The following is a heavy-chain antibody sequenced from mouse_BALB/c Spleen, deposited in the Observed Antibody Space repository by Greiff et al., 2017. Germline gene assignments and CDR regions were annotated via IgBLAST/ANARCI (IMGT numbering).Heavy chain of an antibody. V-gene: IGHV1S81*02. D-gene: IGHD2-2*01. J-gene: IGHJ2*01. Sequence: VQLQESGPELVKPGASVRISCTASGYTFTSYYMYWVKQRPGQGLEWIGGINPSNGGTNFNEKFKSKATLTVDKSSSTAYMQLSSLTSEDAAVYYCTRREGHYGYDGYDFDYGGQGTTLTASS. CDR2: INPSNGGT. CDR3: TRREGHYGYDGYDFDY. CDR1: GYTFTSYY.